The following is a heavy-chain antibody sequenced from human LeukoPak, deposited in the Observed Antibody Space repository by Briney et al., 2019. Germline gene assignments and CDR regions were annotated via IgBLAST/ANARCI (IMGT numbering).Heavy chain of an antibody. Sequence: GGSLRLSCAASGFTFTTYSMNWVRQAPGKGLEWVAVISYDGSNKYYADSVKGRFTISRDNSKNTLYLEMNSLRTEDTAVYYCAKGGLQTRNWYFALWGRGTLVTVSS. CDR2: ISYDGSNK. CDR1: GFTFTTYS. V-gene: IGHV3-30*18. CDR3: AKGGLQTRNWYFAL. J-gene: IGHJ2*01. D-gene: IGHD5-18*01.